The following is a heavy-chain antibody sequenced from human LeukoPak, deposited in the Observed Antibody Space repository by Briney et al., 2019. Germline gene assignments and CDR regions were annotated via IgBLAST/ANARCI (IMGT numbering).Heavy chain of an antibody. CDR1: GYTLTELS. CDR2: FDPEDGET. CDR3: ATAGDLGVAFDI. J-gene: IGHJ3*02. D-gene: IGHD3-16*01. Sequence: ASVKLSCKVSGYTLTELSMHWVRQAPGKRLKGRGGFDPEDGETIYEQKFQGRVTMTEDTSTDTAYMELSSLRSEDTAVYYCATAGDLGVAFDIWGQGTMVTVSS. V-gene: IGHV1-24*01.